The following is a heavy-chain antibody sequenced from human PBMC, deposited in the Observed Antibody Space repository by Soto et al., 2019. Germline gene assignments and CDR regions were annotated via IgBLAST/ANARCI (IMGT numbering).Heavy chain of an antibody. J-gene: IGHJ4*02. D-gene: IGHD6-13*01. Sequence: EVQLVESGGGLVKPGGSLRLSCAASGFTFSSYSMNWVRQAPGKGLEWVANIKQDGSEKYYVDSVKGRFTISRDNAKNSLYLQMNSLRAEDTAVYYCAREGSIAAAGSDYWGQGTLVTVSS. V-gene: IGHV3-7*01. CDR1: GFTFSSYS. CDR2: IKQDGSEK. CDR3: AREGSIAAAGSDY.